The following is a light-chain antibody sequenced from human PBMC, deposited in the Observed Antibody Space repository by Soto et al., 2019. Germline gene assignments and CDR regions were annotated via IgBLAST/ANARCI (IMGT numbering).Light chain of an antibody. CDR2: GAS. V-gene: IGKV3-20*01. Sequence: EIVLTQSPGTLSLSPGERATLSCRASQSVSSSYLAWYQQKPGQAPRVLIYGASSRVTGIPDRFSGSGSGTDFNLTISRLEPEDFAVYYCQQYGNSPPHTFGQGTKLEIK. CDR1: QSVSSSY. J-gene: IGKJ2*01. CDR3: QQYGNSPPHT.